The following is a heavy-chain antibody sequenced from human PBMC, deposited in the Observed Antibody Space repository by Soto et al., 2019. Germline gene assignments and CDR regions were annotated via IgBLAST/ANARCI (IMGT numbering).Heavy chain of an antibody. CDR3: ARHDWRAP. CDR2: FYNTGFI. Sequence: EVQLVESGGGLIQPGGSLRLSCAASGFTVSVDSMIWVRQAPGKGLEWVSLFYNTGFIHYTDSVKGRFTITRDNSKNTLYLQMKSLRAEDTAVYFFARHDWRAPWGQGTLVTVSS. V-gene: IGHV3-53*01. J-gene: IGHJ5*02. CDR1: GFTVSVDS.